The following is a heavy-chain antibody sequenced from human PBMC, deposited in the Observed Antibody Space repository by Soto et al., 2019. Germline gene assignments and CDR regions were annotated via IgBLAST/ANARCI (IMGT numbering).Heavy chain of an antibody. D-gene: IGHD2-2*01. V-gene: IGHV1-2*02. CDR2: INPNSGGT. CDR1: GYTFTGYY. CDR3: ARGDIVVVPAATYYYYGMDV. J-gene: IGHJ6*02. Sequence: QVQLVQSGAEVKKPGASVKVSCKASGYTFTGYYMHWVRQAPGQGLDWMGWINPNSGGTNYAQKFQGRVTMTRYTSISTAYMELSRLRSDDTAVYYCARGDIVVVPAATYYYYGMDVWGQGTTVTVSS.